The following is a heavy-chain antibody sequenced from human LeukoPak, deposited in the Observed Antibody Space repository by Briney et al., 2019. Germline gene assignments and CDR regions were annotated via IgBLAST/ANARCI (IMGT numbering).Heavy chain of an antibody. CDR2: VSGGSDYI. CDR1: RFTFSTFS. V-gene: IGHV3-21*01. Sequence: GGSLRLSCAASRFTFSTFSMVSVRQAPGQGREWLSSVSGGSDYIYRADSVKRRFTISRDNTKKSLYLQMDFLRPEETAVYYCASTCQQTSSTGFDPWGQGTLVTVSS. J-gene: IGHJ5*02. CDR3: ASTCQQTSSTGFDP.